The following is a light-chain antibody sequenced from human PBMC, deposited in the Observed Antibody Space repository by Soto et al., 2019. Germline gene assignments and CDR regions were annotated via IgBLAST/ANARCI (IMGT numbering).Light chain of an antibody. CDR1: QSISSW. CDR2: DAS. J-gene: IGKJ1*01. V-gene: IGKV1-5*01. Sequence: DMQMTQSPSTLSASVGDRVTITCRASQSISSWLAWYQQKPGKAPKLLIYDASSLESGVPSRFSGSGSGTEFTLTISSLQPDDFATYYCQQYNSYSETFGQGTNVAI. CDR3: QQYNSYSET.